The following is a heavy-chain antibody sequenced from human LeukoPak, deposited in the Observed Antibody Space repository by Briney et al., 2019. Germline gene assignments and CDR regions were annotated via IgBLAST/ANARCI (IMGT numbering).Heavy chain of an antibody. V-gene: IGHV3-21*01. CDR3: ARGTRVVPAAINY. J-gene: IGHJ4*02. Sequence: GGSVRLSCAASGFTFSSYSMNWVRQAPGKGLEWVSSISSSSSYIYYADSVKGRFTISRDNAKNSLYLQTNSLRAEDTAVYYCARGTRVVPAAINYLGQGTLVTVSS. D-gene: IGHD2-2*01. CDR1: GFTFSSYS. CDR2: ISSSSSYI.